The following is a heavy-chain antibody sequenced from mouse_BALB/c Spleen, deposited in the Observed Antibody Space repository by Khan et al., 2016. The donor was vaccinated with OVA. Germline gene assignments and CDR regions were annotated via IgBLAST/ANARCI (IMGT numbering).Heavy chain of an antibody. V-gene: IGHV3-2*02. CDR3: ARKDYYDYDPFPY. CDR2: ISYSGNT. J-gene: IGHJ3*01. D-gene: IGHD2-4*01. Sequence: EVQLQESGPGLVKPSQSLSLTCTVTGYSITSEYTWNWIRQFPENKLEWMGFISYSGNTRYNTSLKSRISITRDTSKNQFFLQLNSVTSEDTATYYCARKDYYDYDPFPYWGKGTLVTVSA. CDR1: GYSITSEYT.